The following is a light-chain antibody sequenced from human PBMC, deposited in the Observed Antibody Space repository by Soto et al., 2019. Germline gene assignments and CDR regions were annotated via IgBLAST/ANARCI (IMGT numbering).Light chain of an antibody. Sequence: DILWTQSPSTLSSSPGERATLSCRASQAVSRRLAWYQHKPGQAPRLLIYVTSNRATGIPARFSGSGSGTDFTLTISSLEHEDFAVYYCHQRQSCTRTFCEGTKVDIK. J-gene: IGKJ4*02. V-gene: IGKV3-11*01. CDR1: QAVSRR. CDR2: VTS. CDR3: HQRQSCTRT.